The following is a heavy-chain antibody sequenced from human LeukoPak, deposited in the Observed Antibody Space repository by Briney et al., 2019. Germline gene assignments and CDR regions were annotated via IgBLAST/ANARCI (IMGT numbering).Heavy chain of an antibody. J-gene: IGHJ3*02. V-gene: IGHV4-61*08. CDR2: IYYSGST. CDR3: ARYCSSTSCYHDAFDI. D-gene: IGHD2-2*01. Sequence: SETLSLTCTVSGGSISSADFYWSWIRQPPGKGLEWIGYIYYSGSTNYNPSLKSRVTISVDTSKNQFSLKLSSVTAADTAVYYCARYCSSTSCYHDAFDIWGQGTMVTVSS. CDR1: GGSISSADFY.